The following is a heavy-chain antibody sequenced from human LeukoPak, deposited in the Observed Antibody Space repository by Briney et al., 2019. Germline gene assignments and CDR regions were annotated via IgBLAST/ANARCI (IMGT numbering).Heavy chain of an antibody. CDR1: GVTFSSYG. CDR2: IWYDGNNK. Sequence: PGRSLTLSCAASGVTFSSYGMHWVRQAPGKGLEWVAVIWYDGNNKYYSDSVKGRFTISRDNSKNTLYLQMNSLRAEDTAVYYCAREDTGTTGITGAFDIWGQGTMVTVSS. D-gene: IGHD1-1*01. J-gene: IGHJ3*02. CDR3: AREDTGTTGITGAFDI. V-gene: IGHV3-33*01.